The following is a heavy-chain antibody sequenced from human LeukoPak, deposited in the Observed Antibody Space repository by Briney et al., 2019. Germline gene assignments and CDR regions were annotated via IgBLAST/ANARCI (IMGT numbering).Heavy chain of an antibody. D-gene: IGHD2-21*01. CDR2: INQDGSES. CDR1: GFKFSDFS. CDR3: ATIQY. Sequence: PGGSLRLSCAASGFKFSDFSVSWVRQAPGKGLEWVAIINQDGSESYCVDSVRGRFTISRDNVDNSLFLQMDSLRVDDTARYYCATIQYWGQGTQVTVSS. J-gene: IGHJ4*02. V-gene: IGHV3-7*01.